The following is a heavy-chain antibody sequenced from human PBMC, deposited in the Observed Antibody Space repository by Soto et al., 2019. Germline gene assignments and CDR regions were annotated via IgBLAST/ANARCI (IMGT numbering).Heavy chain of an antibody. CDR1: GGSISSSSYY. V-gene: IGHV4-39*01. CDR3: AKMDDHIYYGMDV. D-gene: IGHD1-1*01. CDR2: IYYSGST. Sequence: QLQLQESGPGPVKPSETLSLTCTVSGGSISSSSYYWGWIRQPPGKGLEWIGSIYYSGSTYYNPSIKSRVTISVDTSKNQFSLKLSSVTAADTAVYYCAKMDDHIYYGMDVWGQGTTVTVSS. J-gene: IGHJ6*02.